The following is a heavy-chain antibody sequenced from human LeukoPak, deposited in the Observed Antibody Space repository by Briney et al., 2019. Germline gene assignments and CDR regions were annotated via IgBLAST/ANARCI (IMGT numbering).Heavy chain of an antibody. J-gene: IGHJ4*02. CDR1: GGSISSYY. CDR3: ARVLYYGSGSYYNRGYYFDY. Sequence: SETLSLTCTVSGGSISSYYWSWIRQPPGKGLEWIGYIYCSGSTNYSPSLKSRVTISVDTSKNQFSLKLSSVTAADTAVYYCARVLYYGSGSYYNRGYYFDYWGQGTLVTVSS. D-gene: IGHD3-10*01. V-gene: IGHV4-59*01. CDR2: IYCSGST.